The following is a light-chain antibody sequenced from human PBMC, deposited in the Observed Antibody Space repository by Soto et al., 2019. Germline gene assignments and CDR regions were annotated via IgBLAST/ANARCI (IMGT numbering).Light chain of an antibody. CDR2: GAS. J-gene: IGKJ3*01. CDR1: QSVSSN. Sequence: EIVMTQSPATLSVSPGERPTLSCRASQSVSSNLAWYQQKPGQAPRLLIYGASTRATGIPARFSGSGSGTEFTLTISSLQSEDFAVYYCQQYNNWPIFTFGPGTKVDIK. V-gene: IGKV3-15*01. CDR3: QQYNNWPIFT.